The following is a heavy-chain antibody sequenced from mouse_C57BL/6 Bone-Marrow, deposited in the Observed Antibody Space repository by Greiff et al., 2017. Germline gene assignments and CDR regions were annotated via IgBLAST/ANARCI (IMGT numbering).Heavy chain of an antibody. CDR3: ANLDSSVHFDY. Sequence: QVQLQQSGAELARPGASVKLSCKASGYTFTSSGISWVKQRTGQGLEWIGEIYPRSGNTYYNEKFKGKATLTADKSSSTAYMELRSLPSEDSAVYFCANLDSSVHFDYWGQGTTLTVSS. J-gene: IGHJ2*01. CDR1: GYTFTSSG. D-gene: IGHD3-2*02. V-gene: IGHV1-81*01. CDR2: IYPRSGNT.